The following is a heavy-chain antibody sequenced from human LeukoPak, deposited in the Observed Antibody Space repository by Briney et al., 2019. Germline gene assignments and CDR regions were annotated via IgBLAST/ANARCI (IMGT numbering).Heavy chain of an antibody. V-gene: IGHV3-48*01. D-gene: IGHD3-9*01. Sequence: GGSLRLSCAASGFTFSSYSRNWVRQAPGKGLEWVSYISSSSSTIYYADSVKGRFTISRDNAKNSLYLQMNSLRAEDTAVYCCARNGGLRYFDWLADAFDIWGQGTMVTVSS. CDR1: GFTFSSYS. J-gene: IGHJ3*02. CDR2: ISSSSSTI. CDR3: ARNGGLRYFDWLADAFDI.